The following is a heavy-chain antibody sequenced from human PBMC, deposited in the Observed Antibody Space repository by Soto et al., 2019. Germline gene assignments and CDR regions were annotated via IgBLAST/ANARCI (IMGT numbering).Heavy chain of an antibody. CDR2: IYWDDDK. D-gene: IGHD3-22*01. CDR1: GFSLSTSGVG. Sequence: SGPTLVNPTQTLTLTCTFSGFSLSTSGVGVGWIRQPPGKALEWLALIYWDDDKRYSPSLKSRLTITKDTSKNQVVLTMANMDPVDTATYYCAHSLIGYYYDSSGSNWFDPWGQGTLVTVSS. CDR3: AHSLIGYYYDSSGSNWFDP. V-gene: IGHV2-5*02. J-gene: IGHJ5*02.